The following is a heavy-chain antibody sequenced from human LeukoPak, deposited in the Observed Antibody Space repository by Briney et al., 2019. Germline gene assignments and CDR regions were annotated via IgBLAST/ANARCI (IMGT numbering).Heavy chain of an antibody. V-gene: IGHV3-74*01. J-gene: IGHJ4*02. CDR2: INSDGSST. D-gene: IGHD3-16*01. CDR3: AMGGVYSHFDY. Sequence: TGGSLRLSCAASGLTFSSHWMHWVRQAPGKGLVWVSRINSDGSSTSYADSVKGRFTISRDNAKNTLYLQMNSLRAEDTAVYYCAMGGVYSHFDYWGQGTLVTVSS. CDR1: GLTFSSHW.